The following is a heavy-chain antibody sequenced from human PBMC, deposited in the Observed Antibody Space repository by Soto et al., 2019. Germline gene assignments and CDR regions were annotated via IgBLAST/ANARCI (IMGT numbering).Heavy chain of an antibody. CDR1: GYSFTSYW. Sequence: PGESLKISCKASGYSFTSYWIAWVRQTPGKGLEWMGIINPGNSDTRYSPSFQGQVTISADKSISTAYLQWSSLKASDTAIYYCARRGDSSGYMDYWGQGILVTVSS. V-gene: IGHV5-51*01. J-gene: IGHJ4*02. CDR2: INPGNSDT. D-gene: IGHD3-22*01. CDR3: ARRGDSSGYMDY.